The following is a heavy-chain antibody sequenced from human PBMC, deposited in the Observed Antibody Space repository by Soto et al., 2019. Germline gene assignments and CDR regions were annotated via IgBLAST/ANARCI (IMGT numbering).Heavy chain of an antibody. V-gene: IGHV3-30*18. CDR1: GFTFSSYG. CDR3: AKAARVLSYYYYGMDV. CDR2: ISYDGSNK. Sequence: PGGSLRLSCAASGFTFSSYGMHWVRQAPGKGLEWVAVISYDGSNKYYADSVKGRFTISRDNSKNTLYLQMNSLRAEDTAVYYCAKAARVLSYYYYGMDVWGQGTTVTVSS. J-gene: IGHJ6*02. D-gene: IGHD2-8*01.